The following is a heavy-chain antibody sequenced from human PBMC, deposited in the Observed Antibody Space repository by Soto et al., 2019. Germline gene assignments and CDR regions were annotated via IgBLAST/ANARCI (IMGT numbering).Heavy chain of an antibody. CDR1: GFSFSAYA. D-gene: IGHD1-1*01. Sequence: GSLRLSCAASGFSFSAYAMNWVRQAPGKGLEWVSSISSSSSYIYYADSVKGRFTISRDNAKNSLYLQMNSLRAEDTAVYYCAREGQYTKYGMDVWGQGTTVTVSS. V-gene: IGHV3-21*01. J-gene: IGHJ6*02. CDR3: AREGQYTKYGMDV. CDR2: ISSSSSYI.